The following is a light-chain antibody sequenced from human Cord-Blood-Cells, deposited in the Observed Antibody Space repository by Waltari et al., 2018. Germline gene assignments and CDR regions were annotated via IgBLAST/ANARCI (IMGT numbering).Light chain of an antibody. Sequence: QSVLTQPPSASGNPGPLVTIACSGISSNIGSNTVNWYQQLPGTAPKLLIYSNNQRPSGVPDRFSGSKSGTSASLAISGLQSEDEADYYCAAWDDSLNGAVFGGGTQLTVL. CDR2: SNN. J-gene: IGLJ7*01. V-gene: IGLV1-44*01. CDR3: AAWDDSLNGAV. CDR1: SSNIGSNT.